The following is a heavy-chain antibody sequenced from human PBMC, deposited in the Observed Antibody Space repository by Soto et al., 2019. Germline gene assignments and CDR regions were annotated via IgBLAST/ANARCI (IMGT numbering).Heavy chain of an antibody. CDR2: TYPGDSDT. V-gene: IGHV5-51*01. CDR1: GYSFTSYW. D-gene: IGHD6-13*01. J-gene: IGHJ5*02. Sequence: PGESLKISCKGSGYSFTSYWIGWVRQMPGKGLEWMGITYPGDSDTRYSPSFQGQVTISADKSISTAYLQWSSLKASDTAMYYCASTSIAAAGKDYNWFDPWGQGTLVTVSS. CDR3: ASTSIAAAGKDYNWFDP.